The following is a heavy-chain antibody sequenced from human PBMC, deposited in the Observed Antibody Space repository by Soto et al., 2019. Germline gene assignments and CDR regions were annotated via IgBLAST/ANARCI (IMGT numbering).Heavy chain of an antibody. D-gene: IGHD4-17*01. CDR1: GGSISSYY. J-gene: IGHJ6*03. CDR3: ARATDYGDYLDYYYMDV. CDR2: IYYSGST. V-gene: IGHV4-59*01. Sequence: SETLSLTCTVSGGSISSYYWSWIRQPPGKGLEWIGYIYYSGSTNYNPSLKSRVTISVDTSKNQFSLKLSSVTAADTAVYYCARATDYGDYLDYYYMDVWGKGTTVTV.